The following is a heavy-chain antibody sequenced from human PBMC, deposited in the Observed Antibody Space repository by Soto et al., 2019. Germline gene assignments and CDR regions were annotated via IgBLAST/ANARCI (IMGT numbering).Heavy chain of an antibody. CDR2: IYWDDDK. CDR3: AHNLRYSSTLNWFDP. V-gene: IGHV2-5*02. J-gene: IGHJ5*02. D-gene: IGHD6-13*01. CDR1: GFSLSTSGVG. Sequence: QITLKESGPTLVKPTQTLTLTCTFSGFSLSTSGVGVGWIRQPPGKALEWLALIYWDDDKRYSPSLKSRLTITKDTSKYQVVLTMTNMDPVDTAPYYCAHNLRYSSTLNWFDPWGQGTLVTVSS.